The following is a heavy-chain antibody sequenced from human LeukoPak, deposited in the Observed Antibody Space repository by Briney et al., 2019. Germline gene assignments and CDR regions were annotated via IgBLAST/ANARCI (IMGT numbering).Heavy chain of an antibody. CDR2: IYYSGST. CDR1: GGSISSYY. V-gene: IGHV4-59*08. CDR3: ARQRKADFDL. Sequence: PSETLSLTCTVSGGSISSYYWSWIRQPPGKGLEWIGYIYYSGSTNYNPSLKSRVTISVDTSKNQFSLKLSSVTAADPAVYYCARQRKADFDLWGRGTLVTVSS. D-gene: IGHD6-19*01. J-gene: IGHJ2*01.